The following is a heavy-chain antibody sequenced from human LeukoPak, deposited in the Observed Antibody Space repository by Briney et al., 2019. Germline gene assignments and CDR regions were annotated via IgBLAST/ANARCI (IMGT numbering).Heavy chain of an antibody. J-gene: IGHJ4*02. D-gene: IGHD6-19*01. V-gene: IGHV4-59*08. Sequence: SETLSLTCTVSGGSITGYYWSWIRQFPGKGLEWIGYIYHIGSTHYNPSLKSRVTISVDTSKNQFSLNLNSMTAADTAVYYCARHAAVAGTAFDYWGQGTLVTVSS. CDR1: GGSITGYY. CDR3: ARHAAVAGTAFDY. CDR2: IYHIGST.